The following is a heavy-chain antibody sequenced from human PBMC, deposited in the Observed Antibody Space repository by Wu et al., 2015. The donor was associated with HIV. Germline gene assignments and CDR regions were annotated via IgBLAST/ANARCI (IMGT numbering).Heavy chain of an antibody. CDR1: GGTFTKSA. J-gene: IGHJ6*02. CDR2: IIPSGGST. V-gene: IGHV1-46*01. D-gene: IGHD6-13*01. CDR3: ASWGLYSSSLAGGMDV. Sequence: QVQLVQSGAEVKKPGSSVKVSCKASGGTFTKSAISWVRQAPGQGLEWMGVIIPSGGSTSYAQKFQGRVTMTRDTSTSTVYMELSSLRSEDTAVYYCASWGLYSSSLAGGMDVWGQGP.